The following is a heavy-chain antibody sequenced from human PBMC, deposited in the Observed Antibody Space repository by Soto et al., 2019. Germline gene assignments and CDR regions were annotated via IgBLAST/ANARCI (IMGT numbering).Heavy chain of an antibody. J-gene: IGHJ5*02. CDR3: ARDDARDVNWFDP. Sequence: SETLSLTCTVSGGSISSGGYYWSWIRQHPGKGLEWIGYIYYSGSTYYNPSLKSRVTISVDTSKNQFSLKLSSVTAAGTAVYYFARDDARDVNWFDPWGQGTLVTAPQ. V-gene: IGHV4-31*03. CDR1: GGSISSGGYY. CDR2: IYYSGST.